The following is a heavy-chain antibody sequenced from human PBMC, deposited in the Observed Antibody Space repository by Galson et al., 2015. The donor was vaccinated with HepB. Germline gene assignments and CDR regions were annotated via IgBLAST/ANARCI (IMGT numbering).Heavy chain of an antibody. CDR3: ARGNTANTVFYDWFDP. CDR2: ISGGSSYI. J-gene: IGHJ5*02. D-gene: IGHD2/OR15-2a*01. CDR1: GFDFNDYT. Sequence: SLRLSCAASGFDFNDYTLAWVRQAPGKGLEWVSSISGGSSYIFYADSVRGRFTISRDNANDLVILQMNSLRAEDTAIYYCARGNTANTVFYDWFDPWGQGILVTVSS. V-gene: IGHV3-21*06.